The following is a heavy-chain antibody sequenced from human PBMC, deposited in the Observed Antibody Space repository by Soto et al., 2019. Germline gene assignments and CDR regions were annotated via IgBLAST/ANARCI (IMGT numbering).Heavy chain of an antibody. V-gene: IGHV1-69*13. CDR1: GGTFSSYA. CDR2: IIPIFGTA. Sequence: SVKVSCKASGGTFSSYAISWVRQAPGQGLEWMGGIIPIFGTANYAQKFQGRVTITADESTSTAYMELSSLRSEDTAVYYCASSRRGGNIVLMVYAPASYYYYGMDVWGQGTTVTVPS. D-gene: IGHD2-8*01. J-gene: IGHJ6*02. CDR3: ASSRRGGNIVLMVYAPASYYYYGMDV.